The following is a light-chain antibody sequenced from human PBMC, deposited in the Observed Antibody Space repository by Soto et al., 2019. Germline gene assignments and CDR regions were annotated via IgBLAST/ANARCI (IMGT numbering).Light chain of an antibody. Sequence: QSVLTQPASVSGSPGQSITMSCTGSSSDVGTYDYVSWYQQHPGRAPKLMIYEVSNRPSGVSNRFSGSKSGNTASLTISGLQAEDEADYYCTLYISSTTVFGGGTKVTVL. V-gene: IGLV2-14*01. CDR3: TLYISSTTV. J-gene: IGLJ2*01. CDR1: SSDVGTYDY. CDR2: EVS.